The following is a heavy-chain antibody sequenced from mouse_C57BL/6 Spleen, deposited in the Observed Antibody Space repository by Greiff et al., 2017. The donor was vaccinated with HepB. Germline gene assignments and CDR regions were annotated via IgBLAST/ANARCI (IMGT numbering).Heavy chain of an antibody. Sequence: VQLQQSGAELVKPGASVKISCKASGYAFSSYWMNWVKQRPGKGLEWIGQIYPGDGDTNYNGKFKGKATLTADKSSSTAYMQLSSLTSEDSAVYFFARGGIYDGYYLFDYWGKGTLVTVSA. V-gene: IGHV1-80*01. CDR1: GYAFSSYW. D-gene: IGHD2-3*01. J-gene: IGHJ3*01. CDR3: ARGGIYDGYYLFDY. CDR2: IYPGDGDT.